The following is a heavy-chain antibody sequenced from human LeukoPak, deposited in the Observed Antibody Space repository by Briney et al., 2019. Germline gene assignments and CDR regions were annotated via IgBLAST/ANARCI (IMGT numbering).Heavy chain of an antibody. V-gene: IGHV3-15*01. CDR3: TTVPILRFLERGWFDP. CDR2: IKSKTDHGTT. Sequence: PGGSLRLSCITSGFIFNNAWMNWVRQAPGKGLEWVGRIKSKTDHGTTDYSAPVKGRFTISRDDSKNTLYLQMNSLKTEDTAVYYCTTVPILRFLERGWFDPWGQGTLVTVSS. CDR1: GFIFNNAW. D-gene: IGHD3-3*01. J-gene: IGHJ5*02.